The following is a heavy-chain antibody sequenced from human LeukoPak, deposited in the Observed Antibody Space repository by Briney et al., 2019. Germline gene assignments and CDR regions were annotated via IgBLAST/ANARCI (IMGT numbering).Heavy chain of an antibody. CDR3: AREAHGGLAAAGPFDY. V-gene: IGHV1-69*01. CDR1: GGTFSSYA. D-gene: IGHD6-13*01. Sequence: GASVKVSCKASGGTFSSYAISRARQAPGQGLEWMGGIIPIFGTANYAQKFQGRVTITADESTSTAYMELSSLRSEDTAVYYCAREAHGGLAAAGPFDYWGQGTLVTVSS. CDR2: IIPIFGTA. J-gene: IGHJ4*02.